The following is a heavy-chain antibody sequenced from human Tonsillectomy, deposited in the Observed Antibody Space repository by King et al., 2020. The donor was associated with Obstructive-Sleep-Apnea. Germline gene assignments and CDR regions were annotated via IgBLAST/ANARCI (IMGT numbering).Heavy chain of an antibody. Sequence: EQLVQSGAEVKKPGEALKISCKGSGYSFTSYWIGWGRQMPGRGLEWMGINYSGDSDTRYSPSFQGQVTISADKSISTAYLQWSSLKASDTAMYYCARPLCGGDCYSVSSMDVWGQGTTVTVSS. J-gene: IGHJ6*02. CDR3: ARPLCGGDCYSVSSMDV. V-gene: IGHV5-51*01. CDR1: GYSFTSYW. CDR2: NYSGDSDT. D-gene: IGHD2-21*02.